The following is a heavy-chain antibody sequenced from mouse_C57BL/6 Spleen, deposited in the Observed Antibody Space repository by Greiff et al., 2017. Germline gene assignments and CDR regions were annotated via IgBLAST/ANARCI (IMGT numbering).Heavy chain of an antibody. CDR3: ARAGSVTGLDY. V-gene: IGHV1-76*01. CDR1: GYTFTDYY. CDR2: MYPGSGNT. Sequence: QVQLQQSGAELVRPGASVKLSCKASGYTFTDYYINWVKQRPGQGLEWIARMYPGSGNTYYNEKFKGNATLTAEKASSTAYMQLSSLTSEDSAVYFCARAGSVTGLDYWGQGTTLTVSS. J-gene: IGHJ2*01. D-gene: IGHD2-13*01.